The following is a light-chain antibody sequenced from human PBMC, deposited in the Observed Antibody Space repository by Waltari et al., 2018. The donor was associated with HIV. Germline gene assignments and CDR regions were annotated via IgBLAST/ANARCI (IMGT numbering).Light chain of an antibody. CDR2: DNN. CDR1: SSNIGSNR. CDR3: AAWDGSLNGYV. J-gene: IGLJ1*01. Sequence: QSVLTQSPSASGAPGQRVAISCSGSSSNIGSNRVTWYQHLPGTAPILLIFDNNQRPSGGPDRFPGSKSGTSASRAISGLQSEDEADYYCAAWDGSLNGYVFGTGTQVTVL. V-gene: IGLV1-44*01.